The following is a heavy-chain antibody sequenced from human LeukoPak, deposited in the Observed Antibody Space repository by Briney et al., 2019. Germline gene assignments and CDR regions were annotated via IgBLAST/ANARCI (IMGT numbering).Heavy chain of an antibody. J-gene: IGHJ4*02. D-gene: IGHD2-21*02. CDR3: AKGCGSTSYSDFDY. CDR1: GFTFISYA. Sequence: PGGSLRLSCAASGFTFISYARGGVRLAPGKGVGGVSTISGSGGSTYYGASVKCRFTISRDNSKNALYLQMNSLRADDTAVYYCAKGCGSTSYSDFDYWGQGTLVTVSS. CDR2: ISGSGGST. V-gene: IGHV3-23*01.